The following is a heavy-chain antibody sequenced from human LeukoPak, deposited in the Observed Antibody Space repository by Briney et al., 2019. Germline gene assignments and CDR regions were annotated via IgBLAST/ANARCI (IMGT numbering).Heavy chain of an antibody. CDR2: IYYSGST. V-gene: IGHV4-34*01. D-gene: IGHD1-7*01. Sequence: PSETLSLTCAVYGGSFSGYYWGWIRQPPGKGLEWIGSIYYSGSTYYNPSLKSRVTISVDTSKNQFSLKLSSVTAADTAVYYCARDIRPAITGTLGWFDPWGQGTLVTVSS. J-gene: IGHJ5*02. CDR3: ARDIRPAITGTLGWFDP. CDR1: GGSFSGYY.